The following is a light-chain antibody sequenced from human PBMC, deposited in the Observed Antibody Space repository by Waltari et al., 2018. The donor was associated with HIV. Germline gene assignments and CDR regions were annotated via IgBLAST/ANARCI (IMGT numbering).Light chain of an antibody. Sequence: DIQMTQSPSSLSASVGDRVTITCQESQDISNSLNWYQQKPGKAPKVLIYDASTLETGVPARCSGSGSGTDFSFTITSLQPEDCATDYCQQHDNFPLTFGGSTKVDIK. CDR2: DAS. CDR3: QQHDNFPLT. V-gene: IGKV1-33*01. CDR1: QDISNS. J-gene: IGKJ4*01.